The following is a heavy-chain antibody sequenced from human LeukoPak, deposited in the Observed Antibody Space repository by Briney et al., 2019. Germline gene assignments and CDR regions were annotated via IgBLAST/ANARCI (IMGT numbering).Heavy chain of an antibody. CDR1: GYTFTDYY. Sequence: ASVTVSCKASGYTFTDYYVHWVRQAPGQGLEWMGWMNPNSGGTNYQGRVTMTRDTSISTAYMELTRLRFDDTAVFYCATSRGGTSFDYWGQGTLVAVSS. J-gene: IGHJ4*02. D-gene: IGHD2-2*01. CDR2: MNPNSGGT. V-gene: IGHV1-2*02. CDR3: ATSRGGTSFDY.